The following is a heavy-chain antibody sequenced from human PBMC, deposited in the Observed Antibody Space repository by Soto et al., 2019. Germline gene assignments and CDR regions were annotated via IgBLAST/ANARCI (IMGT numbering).Heavy chain of an antibody. CDR2: VSASGLNT. V-gene: IGHV3-23*01. Sequence: GGSLRLSCAASGFTFSTYAMAWVRQAPGKGLEWVSGVSASGLNTDYADPVKGRFTISRDNAKNTVYLQMNNLSADDTAVYYCAREANWLRDYWGQGTLVTVSS. CDR1: GFTFSTYA. D-gene: IGHD1-1*01. J-gene: IGHJ4*02. CDR3: AREANWLRDY.